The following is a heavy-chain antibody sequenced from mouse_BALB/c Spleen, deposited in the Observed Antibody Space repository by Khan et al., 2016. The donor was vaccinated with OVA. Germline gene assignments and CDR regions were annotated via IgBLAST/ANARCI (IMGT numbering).Heavy chain of an antibody. D-gene: IGHD2-2*01. CDR2: ISTYYGDA. J-gene: IGHJ4*01. V-gene: IGHV1S137*01. CDR3: ARGGLALYAMDY. CDR1: GYTFTDYA. Sequence: VQLQEPGAELVRPGVSVKISCKGSGYTFTDYAIHWVKQSNAKSLEWIGVISTYYGDATYNQKFKGKATMTVDNSSSTAYMEFARRTSEDSTIHYFARGGLALYAMDYWGQGTSFTGSS.